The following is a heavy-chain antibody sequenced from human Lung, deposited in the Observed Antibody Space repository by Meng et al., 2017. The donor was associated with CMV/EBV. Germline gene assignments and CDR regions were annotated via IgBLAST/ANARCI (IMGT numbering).Heavy chain of an antibody. V-gene: IGHV4-34*01. CDR3: ARKRPNWGLGE. CDR2: INHSGNT. Sequence: SETLSLTCAVYGGSSSEYDWSWIRQSQGNGLEWNGEINHSGNTTYNPSLKSRATISKDASKRQFSLKLYSVTAADTAVYYGARKRPNWGLGEWGQGTLVTVSS. CDR1: GGSSSEYD. D-gene: IGHD7-27*01. J-gene: IGHJ4*02.